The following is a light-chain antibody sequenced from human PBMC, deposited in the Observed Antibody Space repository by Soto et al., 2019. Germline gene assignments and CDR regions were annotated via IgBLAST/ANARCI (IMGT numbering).Light chain of an antibody. CDR1: QDISSW. CDR3: QQASRFPPT. V-gene: IGKV1D-12*01. Sequence: DIQMTQSPSAVSASVGDRVTITCRASQDISSWLARYQQKPGKAPKFLIYAASTLHSGVPSRFSGSGSGTDFTLTISSLQPEDFATYHCQQASRFPPTFGQGTKVDIK. J-gene: IGKJ2*01. CDR2: AAS.